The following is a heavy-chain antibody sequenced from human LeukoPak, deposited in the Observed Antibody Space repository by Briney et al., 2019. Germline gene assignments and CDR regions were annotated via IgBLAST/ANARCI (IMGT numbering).Heavy chain of an antibody. CDR2: IYTSGST. Sequence: PSETLSLTCTVSGGSISSYYWSWIRQPAGKGLEWIGRIYTSGSTNYSPSLKSRVTMSVDTSKNQFSLKLSSVTAADTAVYYCARELRFLEWLRRFDPWGQGTLVTVSS. J-gene: IGHJ5*02. V-gene: IGHV4-4*07. CDR3: ARELRFLEWLRRFDP. D-gene: IGHD3-3*01. CDR1: GGSISSYY.